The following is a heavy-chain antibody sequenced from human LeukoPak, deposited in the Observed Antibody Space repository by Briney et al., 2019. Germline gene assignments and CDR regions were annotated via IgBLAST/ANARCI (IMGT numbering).Heavy chain of an antibody. D-gene: IGHD5-12*01. V-gene: IGHV4-59*11. Sequence: SETLSLTCTVSGGSISSHYWSWIRQPPGKGLEWIGYIYYSGSTNYNPSLKSRVTISVDTSKNQFSLKLSSVTAADTAVYYCASSNLVATTSYYYYGMDVWGQGITVTVSS. CDR2: IYYSGST. CDR1: GGSISSHY. CDR3: ASSNLVATTSYYYYGMDV. J-gene: IGHJ6*02.